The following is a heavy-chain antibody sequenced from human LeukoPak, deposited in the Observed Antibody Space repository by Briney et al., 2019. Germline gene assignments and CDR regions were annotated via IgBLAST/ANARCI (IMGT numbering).Heavy chain of an antibody. Sequence: GGSLKLSCAASGFTFSGSVIHWVRQASGNGLEWVGRIRGKTHSYATAYAASVKGRFTISRDDSKNTAYLQMNSLKTEDTAVYYCARGSWLRYFDWAADSDAFDIWGQGTMVTVSS. V-gene: IGHV3-73*01. CDR1: GFTFSGSV. D-gene: IGHD3-9*01. CDR3: ARGSWLRYFDWAADSDAFDI. J-gene: IGHJ3*02. CDR2: IRGKTHSYAT.